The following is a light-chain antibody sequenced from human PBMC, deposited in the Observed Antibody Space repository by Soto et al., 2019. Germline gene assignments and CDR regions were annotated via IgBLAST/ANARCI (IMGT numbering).Light chain of an antibody. CDR1: QNVLSD. CDR3: QQYRSWPRT. V-gene: IGKV3-15*01. J-gene: IGKJ1*01. CDR2: GAT. Sequence: EILLTQSPATLSVSPGETATLSCRASQNVLSDLAWYQQKPGQAPRLLVYGATTRATDAPAKFRGSESGTEFSLTISSLQSEDFATYYCQQYRSWPRTFXQGTKVDIK.